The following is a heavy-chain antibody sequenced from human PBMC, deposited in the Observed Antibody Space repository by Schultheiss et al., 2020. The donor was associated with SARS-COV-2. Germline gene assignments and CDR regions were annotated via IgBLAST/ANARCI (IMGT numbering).Heavy chain of an antibody. J-gene: IGHJ4*02. CDR3: ARKRSYGEPFDY. V-gene: IGHV1-69*13. CDR2: IIPIFGTA. D-gene: IGHD1-14*01. Sequence: SVKVSCKASGGTFSSYAISWVRQAPGQGLELMGGIIPIFGTANYAQKFQGRVTITADESTSTAYMELSSLRSEDTAVYYCARKRSYGEPFDYWGQGTLVTVSS. CDR1: GGTFSSYA.